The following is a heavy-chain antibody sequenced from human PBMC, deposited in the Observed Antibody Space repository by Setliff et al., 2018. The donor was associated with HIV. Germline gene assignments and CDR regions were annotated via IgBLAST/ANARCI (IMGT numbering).Heavy chain of an antibody. CDR2: IYYRGSA. Sequence: PSETLSLTCSVSGGSISTTNYYWGWVRQPPGKGLEWIGIIYYRGSAYHDLSLKSRVTLSVDTSKNSFSLNLTSVTAADTAVYFCARARGPPLPVLDLWGQGTLVTVSS. D-gene: IGHD3-10*01. V-gene: IGHV4-39*07. CDR3: ARARGPPLPVLDL. CDR1: GGSISTTNYY. J-gene: IGHJ5*02.